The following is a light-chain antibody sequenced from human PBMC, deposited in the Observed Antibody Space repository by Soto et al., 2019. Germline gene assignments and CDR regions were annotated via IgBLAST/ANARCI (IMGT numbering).Light chain of an antibody. J-gene: IGLJ2*01. CDR1: SSDIRVYNY. V-gene: IGLV2-14*01. Sequence: QSVLTQPASVSGSPGQSITISCTGTSSDIRVYNYVSWYQHHPGKAPKLMIYEVTNRPSGISDRFSGSKSGSTASLTISGLQSEDEADYYFSSYSTSSTLVFGGGTKLTVL. CDR2: EVT. CDR3: SSYSTSSTLV.